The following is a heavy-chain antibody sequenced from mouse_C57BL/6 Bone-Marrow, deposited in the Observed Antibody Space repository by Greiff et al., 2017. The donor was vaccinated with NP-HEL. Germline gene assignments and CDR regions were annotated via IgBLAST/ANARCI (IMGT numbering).Heavy chain of an antibody. CDR2: INSDGGST. CDR3: ARQPFITTVVAKGY. D-gene: IGHD1-1*01. J-gene: IGHJ2*01. V-gene: IGHV5-2*01. CDR1: EYEFPSHD. Sequence: EVQGVESGGGLVQPGESLKLSCESNEYEFPSHDMSWVRKTPEKRLELVAAINSDGGSTYYPDTMERRFIISRDNTKKTLYLQMSSLRSEDTALYYCARQPFITTVVAKGYWGQGTTLTVSS.